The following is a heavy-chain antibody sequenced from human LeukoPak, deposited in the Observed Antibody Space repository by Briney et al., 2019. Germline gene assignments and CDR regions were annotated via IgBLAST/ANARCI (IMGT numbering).Heavy chain of an antibody. V-gene: IGHV1-2*02. D-gene: IGHD2-2*01. CDR2: INPNSGGT. Sequence: ASVKVSCKASVYTFTGYYMHWVRQAPGQGLEWMGWINPNSGGTNYAQKFQGRVTMTRDTSISTAYMELSRLRSDDTAVYYCARGLNYLGYCSSTSCPTPFDYWGQGTLVTVSS. CDR3: ARGLNYLGYCSSTSCPTPFDY. CDR1: VYTFTGYY. J-gene: IGHJ4*02.